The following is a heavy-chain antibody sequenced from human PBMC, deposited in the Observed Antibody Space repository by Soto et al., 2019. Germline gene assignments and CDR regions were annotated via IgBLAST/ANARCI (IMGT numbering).Heavy chain of an antibody. J-gene: IGHJ4*02. CDR1: GGTFSSYA. CDR3: ARSLYSGYDGSLYSYGPFDY. D-gene: IGHD5-12*01. CDR2: IIPIFGTA. V-gene: IGHV1-69*13. Sequence: SVKVSCKASGGTFSSYAISWVRQAPGQGLEWMGGIIPIFGTANYAQKFQGRVTITADESTSTAYMELSSLRSEDTAVYYCARSLYSGYDGSLYSYGPFDYWGQGTLVTVSS.